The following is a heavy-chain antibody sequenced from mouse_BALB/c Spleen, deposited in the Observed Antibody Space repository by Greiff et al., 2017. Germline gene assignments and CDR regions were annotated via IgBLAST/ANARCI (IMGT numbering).Heavy chain of an antibody. D-gene: IGHD4-1*02. J-gene: IGHJ3*01. Sequence: QVQLQQSGAELVKPGASVKLSCKASGYTFTSYWMHWVKQRPGQGLEWIGEINPSNGRTNYNEKFKSKATLTVDKSSSTAYMQLSSLTSEDSAVYYCASQLSFAYWGQGTLVTVSA. CDR1: GYTFTSYW. CDR3: ASQLSFAY. CDR2: INPSNGRT. V-gene: IGHV1S81*02.